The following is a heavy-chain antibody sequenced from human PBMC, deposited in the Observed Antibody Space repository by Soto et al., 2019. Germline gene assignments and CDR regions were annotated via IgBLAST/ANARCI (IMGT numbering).Heavy chain of an antibody. D-gene: IGHD6-19*01. V-gene: IGHV1-69*13. CDR3: ARVTRYSSGRYSDY. CDR1: GGTFSTYA. CDR2: IIPIFGTA. J-gene: IGHJ4*02. Sequence: SVKVSCKAPGGTFSTYAISWVRQAPGQGLEWMGGIIPIFGTANYAQKFQGRVTITADESTSTAYMELSSLRSEDTAVYYCARVTRYSSGRYSDYWGQATMGSVSS.